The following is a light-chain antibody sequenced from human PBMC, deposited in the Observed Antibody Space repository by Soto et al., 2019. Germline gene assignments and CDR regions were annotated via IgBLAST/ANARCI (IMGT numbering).Light chain of an antibody. V-gene: IGKV4-1*01. CDR3: HQYHSTPWT. Sequence: DIVMTQSPDSLAVSLGERDTINCKSSLSLLSRINNKNYLGWYQQKPGQPPKLLIYWASTRESGVPDRFTGSGSGTDFSLSYCCLQAEDVAVYFCHQYHSTPWTCGQGTNVDIK. J-gene: IGKJ1*01. CDR2: WAS. CDR1: LSLLSRINNKNY.